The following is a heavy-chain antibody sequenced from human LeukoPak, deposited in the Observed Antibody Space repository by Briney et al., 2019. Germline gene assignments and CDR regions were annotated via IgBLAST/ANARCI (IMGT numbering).Heavy chain of an antibody. CDR2: IWYGGSNK. V-gene: IGHV3-33*01. CDR1: GFTFSSYG. J-gene: IGHJ4*02. CDR3: ARPYDSSGYYYFDY. Sequence: PGRSLRLSCAASGFTFSSYGMHWVRQAPGKGLEWVAVIWYGGSNKYYADSVKGRFTISRDNSKNTLYLQMNSLRAEDTAVYYCARPYDSSGYYYFDYWGRGTLVTVSS. D-gene: IGHD3-22*01.